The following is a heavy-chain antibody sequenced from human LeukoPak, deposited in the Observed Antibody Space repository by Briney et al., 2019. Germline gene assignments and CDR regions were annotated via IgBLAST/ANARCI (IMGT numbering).Heavy chain of an antibody. V-gene: IGHV4-59*12. CDR2: IYYSGST. Sequence: KASETLSLTCAVYGGSFSGYYWSWIRQPPGKGLEWIGYIYYSGSTNYNPSLKSRVTISVDTSKNQFSLKLSSVTAADTAVYYCARDRSIDFWSGTWNYYMDVWGKGTTVTVSS. J-gene: IGHJ6*03. D-gene: IGHD3-3*01. CDR1: GGSFSGYY. CDR3: ARDRSIDFWSGTWNYYMDV.